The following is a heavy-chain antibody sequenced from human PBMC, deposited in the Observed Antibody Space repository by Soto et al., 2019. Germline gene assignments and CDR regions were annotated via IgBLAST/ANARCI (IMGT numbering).Heavy chain of an antibody. J-gene: IGHJ4*02. V-gene: IGHV4-59*01. CDR1: GGSIFSYY. CDR2: IYFGGST. D-gene: IGHD1-26*01. Sequence: SETLSLTCTVSGGSIFSYYWAWIRQPPGNRLEWIGNIYFGGSTFYNPSLKSRLTISLDTSKNQFSLRLTSVTAADAAVYYCARAPRSGDCFDFWGQGTLVTVS. CDR3: ARAPRSGDCFDF.